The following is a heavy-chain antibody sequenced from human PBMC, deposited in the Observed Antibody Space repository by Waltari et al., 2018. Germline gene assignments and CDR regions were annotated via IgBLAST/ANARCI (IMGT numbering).Heavy chain of an antibody. CDR1: GGSISSGGYS. J-gene: IGHJ4*02. CDR2: IYHSGST. V-gene: IGHV4-30-2*01. CDR3: ARGGYDFWSGHTNFRYFDY. D-gene: IGHD3-3*01. Sequence: QLQLQESGSGLVKPSQTLSLTCAVSGGSISSGGYSWSWIRQPPGKGLEWIGYIYHSGSTYYHPYLKSRVTISVDRSKNQFSLKLSSVTAADTAVYYCARGGYDFWSGHTNFRYFDYWGQGTLVTVSS.